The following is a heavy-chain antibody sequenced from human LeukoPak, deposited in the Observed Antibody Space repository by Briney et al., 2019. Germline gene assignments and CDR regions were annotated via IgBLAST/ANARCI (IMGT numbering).Heavy chain of an antibody. V-gene: IGHV3-74*01. J-gene: IGHJ4*02. CDR3: SRDFNVLNDF. CDR1: GFTFSSNW. D-gene: IGHD4/OR15-4a*01. Sequence: GGSLRLSCAASGFTFSSNWMHWVRQAPGKGLVWVSRINPDGSRTDYAESVKGRFTISRDNAKNTLSLEMNSLGDEDTAVYYWSRDFNVLNDFWGRGTLVSVCS. CDR2: INPDGSRT.